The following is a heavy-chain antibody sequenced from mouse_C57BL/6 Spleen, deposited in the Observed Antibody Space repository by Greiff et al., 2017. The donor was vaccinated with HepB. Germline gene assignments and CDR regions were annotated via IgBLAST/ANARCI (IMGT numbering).Heavy chain of an antibody. J-gene: IGHJ4*01. D-gene: IGHD1-2*01. Sequence: VQLQQSVAELVRPGASVKLSCTASGYTFTNTYMHWVKQRPGQGLEWIGRIDPANGNTNYNPKFQGKATLTADTSSNTAYMQLSSLTAEDSAIACGSRENEGHYCGALDYWGQGTSVTVSS. CDR2: IDPANGNT. V-gene: IGHV14-3*01. CDR1: GYTFTNTY. CDR3: SRENEGHYCGALDY.